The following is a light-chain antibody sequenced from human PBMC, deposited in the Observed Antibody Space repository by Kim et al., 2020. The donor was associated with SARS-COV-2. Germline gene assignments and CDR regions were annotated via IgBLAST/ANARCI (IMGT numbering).Light chain of an antibody. CDR1: QSISTN. CDR3: QQYNDWPWT. V-gene: IGKV3-15*01. CDR2: DAS. Sequence: EIVMTQSPATLSVSPGDRVTLSCRASQSISTNLGWYQQKPGQAPRLLISDASTRATGIPARFSGSGSGTEFTLTISSLKSEDFAVYCCQQYNDWPWTFGQGTKVDIK. J-gene: IGKJ1*01.